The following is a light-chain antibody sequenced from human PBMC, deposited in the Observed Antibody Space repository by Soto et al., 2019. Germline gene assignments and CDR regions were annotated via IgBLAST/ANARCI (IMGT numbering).Light chain of an antibody. Sequence: DIQMTQSPSTLSASVGDRVTITCRASQSISSWLAWYQQKPGKAPKVLIYDASSLEIGVPSRFSGSGAGTEFTLTISSLQPDDFATYYCQQYNSYPWTFGQGTKVEIK. CDR2: DAS. CDR1: QSISSW. CDR3: QQYNSYPWT. J-gene: IGKJ1*01. V-gene: IGKV1-5*01.